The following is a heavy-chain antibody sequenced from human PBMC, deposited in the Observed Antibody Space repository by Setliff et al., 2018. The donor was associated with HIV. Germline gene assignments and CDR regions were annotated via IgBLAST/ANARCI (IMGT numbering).Heavy chain of an antibody. J-gene: IGHJ6*02. CDR2: ITPSGDT. D-gene: IGHD5-12*01. CDR3: AKGRRGYDSRLFYYHHGMDV. Sequence: SETLSLTCTVSGGSMSGLYWSWIRQPPGKGLEWIGEITPSGDTNYIPSLKSRVTISVDTSRNEFFLNMGSVTAADTAVYYCAKGRRGYDSRLFYYHHGMDVWGQGTTVTVSS. CDR1: GGSMSGLY. V-gene: IGHV4-34*01.